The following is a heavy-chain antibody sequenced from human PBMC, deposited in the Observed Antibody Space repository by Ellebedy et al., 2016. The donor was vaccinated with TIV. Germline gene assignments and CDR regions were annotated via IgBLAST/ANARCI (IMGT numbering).Heavy chain of an antibody. V-gene: IGHV2-5*02. CDR2: IYWEDDK. J-gene: IGHJ4*02. CDR1: GFSLNTSGVG. Sequence: SGPTLVKPTQTLTLTCTFSGFSLNTSGVGVGWIRQTPGKALEWLSFIYWEDDKRYIPSLKSRLTITKDTSKNQVVLTMTNMDPLDTATYYCTYRRASLRYFVDYWGQGILVTVSS. CDR3: TYRRASLRYFVDY. D-gene: IGHD3-9*01.